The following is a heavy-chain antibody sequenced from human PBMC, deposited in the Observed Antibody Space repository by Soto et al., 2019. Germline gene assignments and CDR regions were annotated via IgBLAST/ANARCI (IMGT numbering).Heavy chain of an antibody. CDR2: ITGSGGDT. D-gene: IGHD1-26*01. V-gene: IGHV3-23*01. J-gene: IGHJ4*02. CDR1: GFTFSIVA. CDR3: AKTYSGSVWGLCDY. Sequence: GGSLRLSCAASGFTFSIVAMTWVRQAPGKGLEVVSLITGSGGDTDYADSVKGRFTISRDNSKNTLYLQMNSLRVEDTAVYYCAKTYSGSVWGLCDYWGQGILVTVSS.